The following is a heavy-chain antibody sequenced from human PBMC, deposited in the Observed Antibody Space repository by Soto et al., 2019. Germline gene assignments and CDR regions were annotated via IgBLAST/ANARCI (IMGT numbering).Heavy chain of an antibody. D-gene: IGHD6-19*01. V-gene: IGHV5-10-1*01. Sequence: PGESLKISCKGSGYIFTSYWISCFLQMSVKVLEWMGRIDPSDSYTNYSPSFQGHVTISADKSISTAYLQWSSLKASDTAMYYCARHQYSSGWLSRNWFDPWGQGTLVTVSS. CDR1: GYIFTSYW. CDR3: ARHQYSSGWLSRNWFDP. CDR2: IDPSDSYT. J-gene: IGHJ5*02.